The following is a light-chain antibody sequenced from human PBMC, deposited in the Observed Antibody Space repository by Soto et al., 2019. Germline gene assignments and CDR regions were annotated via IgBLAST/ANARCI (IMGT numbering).Light chain of an antibody. J-gene: IGLJ1*01. Sequence: QSVLTQPPSASGSPGQSVTISCTGTSSDVGGYNYVSWYQQHPGKAPKLMIYEVSKRPSGVPDRFSGSKSGNTASLTVSGLQTEDEADYYCSSYAGNNNLIFGTGTKVTVL. CDR3: SSYAGNNNLI. CDR1: SSDVGGYNY. CDR2: EVS. V-gene: IGLV2-8*01.